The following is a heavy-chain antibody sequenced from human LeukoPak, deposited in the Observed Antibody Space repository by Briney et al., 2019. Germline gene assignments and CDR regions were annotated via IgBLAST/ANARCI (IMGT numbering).Heavy chain of an antibody. CDR2: ISSSGSTI. Sequence: GGSLRLSCAASGFTFSDYYMSWIRQAPGKGLEWVSYISSSGSTIYYADSVKGRFTISRDNAKNSLYLQMNSLRAEDTAVYYCAKASRYHIQNNVPDYWGQGTLVTVSS. V-gene: IGHV3-11*01. CDR1: GFTFSDYY. J-gene: IGHJ4*02. CDR3: AKASRYHIQNNVPDY. D-gene: IGHD1-1*01.